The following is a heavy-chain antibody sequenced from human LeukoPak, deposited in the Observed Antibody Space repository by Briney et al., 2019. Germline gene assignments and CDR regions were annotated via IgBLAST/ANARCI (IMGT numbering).Heavy chain of an antibody. D-gene: IGHD3-3*01. CDR3: ARKEWVPYYFDY. J-gene: IGHJ4*02. V-gene: IGHV4-61*01. CDR2: ISYSGST. Sequence: SETLSLTCTVSNFSVSSGYYWAWIRQPPGKGLEWIGYISYSGSTNYSPSLKSRVTISVDTSKNQFSLKLTSVTAADTAVYYCARKEWVPYYFDYWGQGTLVTVSS. CDR1: NFSVSSGYY.